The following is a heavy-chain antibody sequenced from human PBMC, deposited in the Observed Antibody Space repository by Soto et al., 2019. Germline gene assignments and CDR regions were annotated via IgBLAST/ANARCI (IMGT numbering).Heavy chain of an antibody. CDR2: IYWNDDK. CDR3: AHEISSSCWYYYYYGMYV. Sequence: ASGPTLVNPTQTLTLTCTFSGFSLSTSGVGVGWIRQPPGKALEWLALIYWNDDKRYSPSLKSRLTITKDTSKNQVVLTMTNMDPVDTATYYCAHEISSSCWYYYYYGMYVWGQGTTVPVSS. CDR1: GFSLSTSGVG. V-gene: IGHV2-5*01. J-gene: IGHJ6*02. D-gene: IGHD6-13*01.